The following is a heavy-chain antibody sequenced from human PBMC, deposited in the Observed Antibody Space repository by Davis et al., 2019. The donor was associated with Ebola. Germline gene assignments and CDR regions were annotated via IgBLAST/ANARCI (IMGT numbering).Heavy chain of an antibody. J-gene: IGHJ3*02. V-gene: IGHV1-69*13. D-gene: IGHD1-7*01. CDR3: ARANWNYVVYDAFDI. Sequence: SVKVSCKASGYTFTSYAISWVRQAPGQGLEWMGGIIPIFGTANYAQKFQGRVTITADESTSTAYMELSSLRSDDTAVYYCARANWNYVVYDAFDIWGQGTMVTVSS. CDR1: GYTFTSYA. CDR2: IIPIFGTA.